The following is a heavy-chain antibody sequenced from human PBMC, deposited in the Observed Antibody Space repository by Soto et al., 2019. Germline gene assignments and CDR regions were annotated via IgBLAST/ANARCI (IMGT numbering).Heavy chain of an antibody. CDR2: IYSGGST. CDR1: GFTDSSNY. V-gene: IGHV3-53*02. Sequence: EVQLVETGGGLIQPGGSLRLSCAASGFTDSSNYMTWVRQAPGKGLEWVSVIYSGGSTYYADSVKGRFSISRDNSRDTLYLKMNSLRAEDTAVYYCARSSGWYCFDYWGQGTLVTVSS. D-gene: IGHD6-19*01. CDR3: ARSSGWYCFDY. J-gene: IGHJ4*02.